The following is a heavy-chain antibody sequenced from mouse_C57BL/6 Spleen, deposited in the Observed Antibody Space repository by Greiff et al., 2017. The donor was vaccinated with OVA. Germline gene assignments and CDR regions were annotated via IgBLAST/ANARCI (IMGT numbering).Heavy chain of an antibody. CDR1: GFTFSDYG. V-gene: IGHV5-17*01. CDR3: ARVYYYGELAQGYAMDY. D-gene: IGHD1-1*01. CDR2: ISSGSSTI. Sequence: EVQGVESGGGLVKPGGSLKLSCAASGFTFSDYGMHWVRQAPEKGLEWVAYISSGSSTIYYADTVKGRFTISRDNAKNTLFLQMTSLRSEDTAMYYCARVYYYGELAQGYAMDYWGQGTSVTVSS. J-gene: IGHJ4*01.